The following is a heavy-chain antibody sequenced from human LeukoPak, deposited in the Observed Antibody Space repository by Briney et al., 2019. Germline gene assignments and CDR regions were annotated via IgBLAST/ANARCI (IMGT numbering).Heavy chain of an antibody. D-gene: IGHD5-24*01. J-gene: IGHJ4*02. V-gene: IGHV1-8*01. CDR1: GYTFTSYD. CDR3: ARDQRGGYNLGY. Sequence: GASVKVSCKASGYTFTSYDINWVRQATGQGLEWMGWMNPNSGNTGYAQKFQGRVAMTRNTSISTAYMELSSLRSEDTAVYYCARDQRGGYNLGYWGQGTLVTVSS. CDR2: MNPNSGNT.